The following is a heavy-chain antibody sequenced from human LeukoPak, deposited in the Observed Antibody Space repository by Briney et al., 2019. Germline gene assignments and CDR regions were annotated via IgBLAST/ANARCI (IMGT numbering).Heavy chain of an antibody. CDR1: GFSLRTSGMC. D-gene: IGHD6-6*01. CDR3: ARTDIAARQTRYYFDY. V-gene: IGHV2-70*11. Sequence: SGPTLVNPTQTLTLTCTFSGFSLRTSGMCVSWIRQPPGKALEWLARIDWDDDKYYSTSLKTRLTISKDTSKNQVVLTMTNMDPVDTATYYCARTDIAARQTRYYFDYWGQGTLVTVSS. J-gene: IGHJ4*02. CDR2: IDWDDDK.